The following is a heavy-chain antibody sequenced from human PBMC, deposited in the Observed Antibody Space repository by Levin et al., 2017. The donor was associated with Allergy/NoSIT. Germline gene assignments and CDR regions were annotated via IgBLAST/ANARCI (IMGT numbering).Heavy chain of an antibody. Sequence: GSLRLSCTASGFMFSTYALSWVRQAPGKGLEWVSSIGGNGGGTDYADSVKGRFTISRDNAKNTFFLQMNSLRAEDTATYYCAKFWGAALRVDAFDAWGHGAMVTVSS. CDR3: AKFWGAALRVDAFDA. CDR1: GFMFSTYA. D-gene: IGHD7-27*01. CDR2: IGGNGGGT. J-gene: IGHJ3*01. V-gene: IGHV3-23*01.